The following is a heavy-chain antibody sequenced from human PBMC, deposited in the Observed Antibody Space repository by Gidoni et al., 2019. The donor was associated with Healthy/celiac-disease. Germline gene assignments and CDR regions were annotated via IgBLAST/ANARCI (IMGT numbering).Heavy chain of an antibody. CDR2: IYYSGST. V-gene: IGHV4-39*01. CDR3: ATRQRPSETSGWSEGDYYYYGMDV. D-gene: IGHD6-19*01. CDR1: GGSISSRSYY. Sequence: QLPLQESGPGLVKPSETLSLTCPVSGGSISSRSYYWGRIRQPPGKGLEWIGSIYYSGSTYYNPSLKSRVTISVDTSKNQFSLKLSSVTAADTAVYYCATRQRPSETSGWSEGDYYYYGMDVWGQGTTVTVSS. J-gene: IGHJ6*02.